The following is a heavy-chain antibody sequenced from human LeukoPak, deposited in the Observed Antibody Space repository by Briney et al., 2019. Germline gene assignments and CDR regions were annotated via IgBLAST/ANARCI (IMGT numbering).Heavy chain of an antibody. J-gene: IGHJ4*02. CDR2: IYYSGTT. CDR1: GGSVTGYY. Sequence: SETLSLTCTVSGGSVTGYYWSWVRQPPGKGLEWTAYIYYSGTTKYNPSLKSRVTISIDTSKNQFSPKLSSVTAADTAVYYCARLGGYDVYWGQGTLVTVSS. D-gene: IGHD5-12*01. CDR3: ARLGGYDVY. V-gene: IGHV4-59*08.